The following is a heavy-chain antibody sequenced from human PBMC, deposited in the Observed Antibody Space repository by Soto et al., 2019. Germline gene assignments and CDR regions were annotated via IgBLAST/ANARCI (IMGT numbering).Heavy chain of an antibody. CDR1: GFTFGDYA. V-gene: IGHV3-49*04. CDR2: IRSKAYGGTT. CDR3: SSQYYYDSSGHPRD. Sequence: SCTASGFTFGDYAMSWVRQAPGKGLEWVGFIRSKAYGGTTEYAASVKGRFTISRDDSKSIAYLQMNSLKTEDTAVYYCSSQYYYDSSGHPRDWGQGTLVTVSS. D-gene: IGHD3-22*01. J-gene: IGHJ4*02.